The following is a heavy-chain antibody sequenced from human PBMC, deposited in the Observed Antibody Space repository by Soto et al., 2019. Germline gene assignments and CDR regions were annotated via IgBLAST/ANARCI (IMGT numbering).Heavy chain of an antibody. D-gene: IGHD5-18*01. V-gene: IGHV3-64*01. CDR3: VRGSKVYSFDF. CDR1: GFTFSSYA. CDR2: ISSNGGST. J-gene: IGHJ4*02. Sequence: PGGSLRLSCAASGFTFSSYAMHWVRQAPGKGLEYVSVISSNGGSTYYANSVKGRFTISRDNSKNTLYLQMGSLRAEDMAVYYCVRGSKVYSFDFWGQGTLVIVSS.